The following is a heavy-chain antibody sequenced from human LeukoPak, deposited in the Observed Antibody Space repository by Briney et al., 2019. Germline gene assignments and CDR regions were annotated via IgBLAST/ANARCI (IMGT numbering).Heavy chain of an antibody. V-gene: IGHV4-30-4*01. Sequence: SQTLSLTCTVSGGTISSGDYYRRWLRQPPGKSLEWIAYIYYSGSTYYNPSLKSRVTISVDTSKNQFSLKLSSVTAADTAVYYCAREGGYSYGYRIENWFDPWGQGTLVTVSS. D-gene: IGHD5-18*01. CDR1: GGTISSGDYY. CDR2: IYYSGST. CDR3: AREGGYSYGYRIENWFDP. J-gene: IGHJ5*02.